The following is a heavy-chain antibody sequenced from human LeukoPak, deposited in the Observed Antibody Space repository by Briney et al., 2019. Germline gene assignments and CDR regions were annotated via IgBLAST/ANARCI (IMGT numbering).Heavy chain of an antibody. J-gene: IGHJ6*02. Sequence: ASVKVSCKASGYTFTGYYMHWVRQAPGQGLEWMGWINPNSGGTNYAQKFQGRVTMTRDTSISTAYMEPSRLRSDDTAVYYCARDPAAAGTPYYGMDVWGQGTTVTVSS. CDR3: ARDPAAAGTPYYGMDV. CDR2: INPNSGGT. V-gene: IGHV1-2*02. CDR1: GYTFTGYY. D-gene: IGHD6-13*01.